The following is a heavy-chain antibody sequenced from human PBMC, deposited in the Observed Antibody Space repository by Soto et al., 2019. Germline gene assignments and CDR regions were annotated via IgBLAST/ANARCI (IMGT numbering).Heavy chain of an antibody. V-gene: IGHV1-46*03. CDR3: RRGLFAGDI. Sequence: QVQLVQSGAEVKKPGASVKVSCKASGYTFTSYYIHWVRQAPGQGLEWMGIVNPNGGSTNYAQKWQGRVTFTRDTSTSTAYMDLSRLRSEDTAGYYGRRGLFAGDIWGKGTSVPVSS. J-gene: IGHJ6*04. CDR1: GYTFTSYY. CDR2: VNPNGGST.